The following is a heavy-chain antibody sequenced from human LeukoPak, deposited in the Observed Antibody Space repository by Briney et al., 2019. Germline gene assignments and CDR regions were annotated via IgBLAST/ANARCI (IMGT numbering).Heavy chain of an antibody. CDR1: GFTFSSYS. V-gene: IGHV3-21*01. CDR3: ARDYLDWYFDL. J-gene: IGHJ2*01. CDR2: ISSSSSYI. Sequence: GGSLRLSCAASGFTFSSYSMNWVRQAPGKGLEWVSSISSSSSYIYYADSVKGRFTISRDNSKNTLYLQMNSLRAEDTAVYYCARDYLDWYFDLWGRGTLVTVSS.